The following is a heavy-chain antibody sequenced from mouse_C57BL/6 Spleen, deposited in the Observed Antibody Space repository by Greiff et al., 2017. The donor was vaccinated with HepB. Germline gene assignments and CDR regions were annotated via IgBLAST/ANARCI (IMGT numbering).Heavy chain of an antibody. Sequence: EVQVVESGGGLVKPGGSLKLSCAASGFTFSSYAMSWVRQTPEKRLEWVATISDGGSYTYYPDNVKGRFTISRDNAKNNLYLQMSHLKSEDTAMYYCARDPGGSWFAYWGQGTLVTVSA. CDR1: GFTFSSYA. V-gene: IGHV5-4*01. J-gene: IGHJ3*01. CDR2: ISDGGSYT. CDR3: ARDPGGSWFAY.